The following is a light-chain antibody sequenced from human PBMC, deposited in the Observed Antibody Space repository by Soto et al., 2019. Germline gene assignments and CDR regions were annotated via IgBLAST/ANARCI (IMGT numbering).Light chain of an antibody. CDR1: FSDVGSYNL. J-gene: IGLJ2*01. CDR2: EDT. CDR3: CSYAGSSTVV. Sequence: QSALTQPASVSGSPGQSITISCTGTFSDVGSYNLVSWYQQHPGKAPKLMIYEDTKRPSGVSNRFSGSKSGYTASLTISGLQAEDEADYYCCSYAGSSTVVFGGGTKLPV. V-gene: IGLV2-23*01.